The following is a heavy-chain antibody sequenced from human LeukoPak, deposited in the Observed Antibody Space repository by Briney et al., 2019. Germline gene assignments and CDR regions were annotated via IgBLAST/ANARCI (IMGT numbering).Heavy chain of an antibody. J-gene: IGHJ6*02. Sequence: SETLSLTCAVYGGSFSGYYWSWIRQPPGKGLEWIGGINHSGSTNYNPSLKSRVTISVDTSKNQFSLKLSSVTAADTAVYYCAKDLLRPYYYYYGMDVWGQGTTVTVSS. D-gene: IGHD4-17*01. CDR2: INHSGST. CDR3: AKDLLRPYYYYYGMDV. CDR1: GGSFSGYY. V-gene: IGHV4-34*01.